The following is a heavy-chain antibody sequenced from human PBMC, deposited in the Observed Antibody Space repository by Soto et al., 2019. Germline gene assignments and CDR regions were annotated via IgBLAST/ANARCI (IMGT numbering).Heavy chain of an antibody. Sequence: GGSLRLSCAASGFTFSSYAMNWVRQAPGKGLEWVSAISGSGGSTYYADSVKGRFTISRDNSKNTLYLQMNSLRAEDTAVYYCARIYDFWSGYPDYWGQGTLVTVSS. CDR1: GFTFSSYA. D-gene: IGHD3-3*01. CDR3: ARIYDFWSGYPDY. J-gene: IGHJ4*02. V-gene: IGHV3-23*01. CDR2: ISGSGGST.